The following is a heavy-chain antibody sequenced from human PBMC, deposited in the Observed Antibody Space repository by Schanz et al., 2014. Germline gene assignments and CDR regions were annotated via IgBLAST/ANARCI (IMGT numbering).Heavy chain of an antibody. V-gene: IGHV3-23*01. J-gene: IGHJ4*02. D-gene: IGHD6-13*01. CDR1: GFSLDIFA. CDR2: FNDGGVNK. CDR3: AKSQGSSFDS. Sequence: EVQLLESGGGLVQPGGSLRLSCAASGFSLDIFAVSWVRQAPGKGLEWVSSFNDGGVNKYYADSVKGRFTISSDNSKSTLYLQMSSLRAEDTAVYYCAKSQGSSFDSWGQGTLVTASS.